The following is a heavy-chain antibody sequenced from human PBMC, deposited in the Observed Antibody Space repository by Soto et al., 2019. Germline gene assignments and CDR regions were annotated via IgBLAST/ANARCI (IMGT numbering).Heavy chain of an antibody. Sequence: SETLSLTCTVSGGYINSGDYYWPWFRQPPGKGLERIGYIYYDGNSRHNPSLKSRVTMSIDTSKNQFSLNLSSVTAADTAVYYCARDRSWLPRGPNNWLDLWGPGTQVTVSS. V-gene: IGHV4-30-4*01. D-gene: IGHD5-12*01. J-gene: IGHJ5*02. CDR2: IYYDGNS. CDR3: ARDRSWLPRGPNNWLDL. CDR1: GGYINSGDYY.